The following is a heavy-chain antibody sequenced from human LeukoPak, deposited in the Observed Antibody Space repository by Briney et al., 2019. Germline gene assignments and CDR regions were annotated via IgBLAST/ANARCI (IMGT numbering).Heavy chain of an antibody. CDR3: AKEIYGDLGY. J-gene: IGHJ4*02. D-gene: IGHD4-17*01. CDR1: GFSCSSVD. Sequence: GGSLRLSCGASGFSCSSVDMRWVRQAPDKGLEWVAFVRFDGSNTYYSDSVRGRFTISRDNSKNTLYLQMNSLRGEDTAVYYCAKEIYGDLGYWGQGTLVTVSS. CDR2: VRFDGSNT. V-gene: IGHV3-30*02.